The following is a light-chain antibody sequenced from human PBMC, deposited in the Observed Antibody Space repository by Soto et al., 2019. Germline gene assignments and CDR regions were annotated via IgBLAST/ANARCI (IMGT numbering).Light chain of an antibody. V-gene: IGKV3-11*01. CDR3: QQRSSWPT. CDR2: GAS. CDR1: QSVSSY. J-gene: IGKJ4*01. Sequence: EIVLTQSPATLSLSPGERANLSCRASQSVSSYLAWYQQKPGQAPRLLIYGASNRATGIPARFSGSGSGTDFTLTISSLQPEDFAVYYCQQRSSWPTFGGGTKVEIK.